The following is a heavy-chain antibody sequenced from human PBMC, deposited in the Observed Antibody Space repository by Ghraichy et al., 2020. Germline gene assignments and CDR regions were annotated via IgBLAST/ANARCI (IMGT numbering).Heavy chain of an antibody. V-gene: IGHV3-48*02. D-gene: IGHD6-19*01. J-gene: IGHJ4*02. CDR2: VSGSSSSV. Sequence: GGSLRLSCAASGFTFSSYAMKWVRQAPGKGLEWVSYVSGSSSSVYYADSVKGRFTISRDNAKNSLYLQMDSLRDEDTAVYYCARDATSSAWGFDYWGQGALVTVSS. CDR3: ARDATSSAWGFDY. CDR1: GFTFSSYA.